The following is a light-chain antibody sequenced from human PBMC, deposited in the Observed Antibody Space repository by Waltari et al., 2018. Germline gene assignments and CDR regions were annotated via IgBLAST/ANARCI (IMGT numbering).Light chain of an antibody. CDR1: QSVNSW. J-gene: IGKJ1*01. CDR3: QQYNRYST. CDR2: KAS. V-gene: IGKV1-5*03. Sequence: DIQMTQSPSTLSASVGDRVAITCRASQSVNSWLAWYQQKPGKAPKFLIYKASILESGVPSRFSGSGSGTEFTLTISNLQPDDFATYYCQQYNRYSTFGQGTKVELE.